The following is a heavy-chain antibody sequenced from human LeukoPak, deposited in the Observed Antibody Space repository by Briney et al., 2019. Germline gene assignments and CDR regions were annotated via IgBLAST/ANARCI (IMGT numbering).Heavy chain of an antibody. Sequence: SETLSLTCAVYGGSFSGYYWSWIRQSPGKGLEWIGEINHSGSTNYNPSLKSRVTISVDTSKNQFSLKLSSVTAADTAVYYCASGKGLTTVFYWGQGTLVTVSS. CDR3: ASGKGLTTVFY. V-gene: IGHV4-34*01. CDR1: GGSFSGYY. D-gene: IGHD4-11*01. J-gene: IGHJ4*02. CDR2: INHSGST.